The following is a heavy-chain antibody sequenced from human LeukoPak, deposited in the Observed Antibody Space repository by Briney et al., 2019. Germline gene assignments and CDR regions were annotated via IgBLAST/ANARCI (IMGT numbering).Heavy chain of an antibody. V-gene: IGHV4-59*01. CDR2: IYYSGSI. D-gene: IGHD6-19*01. CDR1: GGSISSYY. CDR3: ARVSGGWSHASFDY. Sequence: PSETLSLTCTVSGGSISSYYWSWIRQPPGKGLEWIGYIYYSGSINYNPSLKSRVTISVDTSKNQFSLKLSSVTAADTAVYYCARVSGGWSHASFDYWGQGTLVTVSS. J-gene: IGHJ4*02.